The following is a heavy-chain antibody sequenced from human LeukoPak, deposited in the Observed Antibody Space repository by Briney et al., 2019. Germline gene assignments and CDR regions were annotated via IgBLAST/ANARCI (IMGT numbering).Heavy chain of an antibody. CDR3: TRGSYGDYGY. V-gene: IGHV3-21*01. Sequence: GGSLRLSCAASGFIFSSFTMNWVRRAPGKGLEWVSSISSDSKSIYYADSVKGRFIISRDNAKNSLFLQMDSLRAEDTALYYCTRGSYGDYGYWGQGTLVTVSS. D-gene: IGHD4-17*01. CDR2: ISSDSKSI. J-gene: IGHJ4*02. CDR1: GFIFSSFT.